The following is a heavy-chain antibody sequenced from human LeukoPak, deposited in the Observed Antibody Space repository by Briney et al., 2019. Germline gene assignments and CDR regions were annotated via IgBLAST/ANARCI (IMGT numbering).Heavy chain of an antibody. V-gene: IGHV4-39*01. CDR1: GGSISSNTYF. Sequence: SETLSLTCNVSGGSISSNTYFWGWIRRPPGKGLEWIGSIRYSGSTYYNPSLKSRVTISVDTSNNQFSLHLTSLTAADTAVYYCATSDTVSTFNWFDPGAWEPWSPSP. CDR2: IRYSGST. J-gene: IGHJ5*02. CDR3: ATSDTVSTFNWFDP. D-gene: IGHD5/OR15-5a*01.